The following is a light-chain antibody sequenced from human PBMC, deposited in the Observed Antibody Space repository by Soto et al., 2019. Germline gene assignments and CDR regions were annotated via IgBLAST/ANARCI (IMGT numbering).Light chain of an antibody. Sequence: EVVMTQSPATLSVSPGVRATLSCRASQNVDTNVAWYQQKPGQAPRLLVHSASTRATGIPTRFTGIGSGTDFTLTISGLQSDDFAVYYCQQYYNWPPYTFGQGTKLQIK. CDR2: SAS. J-gene: IGKJ2*01. CDR3: QQYYNWPPYT. CDR1: QNVDTN. V-gene: IGKV3-15*01.